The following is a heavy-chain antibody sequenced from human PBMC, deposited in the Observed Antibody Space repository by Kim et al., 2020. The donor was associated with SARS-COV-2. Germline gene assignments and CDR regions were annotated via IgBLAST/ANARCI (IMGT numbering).Heavy chain of an antibody. D-gene: IGHD3-22*01. Sequence: GGSLRLSCAASGFTFSSYGMHWVRQAPGKGLEWVAVISYDGSNKYYADSVKGRFTISRDNSKNTLYLQMNSLRAEDTAVYYCASQSWKYDSSGYYSDYWGQGTLVTVSS. CDR1: GFTFSSYG. CDR3: ASQSWKYDSSGYYSDY. V-gene: IGHV3-33*05. CDR2: ISYDGSNK. J-gene: IGHJ4*02.